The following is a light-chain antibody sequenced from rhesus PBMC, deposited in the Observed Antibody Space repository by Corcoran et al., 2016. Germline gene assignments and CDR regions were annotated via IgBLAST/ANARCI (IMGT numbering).Light chain of an antibody. V-gene: IGKV3S9*01. CDR1: QTINNY. J-gene: IGKJ1*01. CDR2: GAS. CDR3: QQYNGWWT. Sequence: EIVMTQSPATLSLSPGERATLSCRASQTINNYVAWYQQKPEQAPRLLIYGASSRATGIPAGFSGRGSGTDFFLTISSLEPGDVGIYYCQQYNGWWTFGQGTKVDIK.